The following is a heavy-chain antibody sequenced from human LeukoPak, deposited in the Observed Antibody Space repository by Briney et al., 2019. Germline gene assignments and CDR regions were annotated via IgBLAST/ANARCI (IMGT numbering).Heavy chain of an antibody. CDR3: ANDCDIAVAGSDAALDV. Sequence: PGGSLRLSCAASGFTFRIYGMHWVRQTPGKGLEWVALISSDVCIEYYVDSLKGRFTISRDNSKNTLFLQMNSLITDDTAVYYCANDCDIAVAGSDAALDVWGQGTMVTVSS. V-gene: IGHV3-30*18. J-gene: IGHJ3*01. D-gene: IGHD6-19*01. CDR2: ISSDVCIE. CDR1: GFTFRIYG.